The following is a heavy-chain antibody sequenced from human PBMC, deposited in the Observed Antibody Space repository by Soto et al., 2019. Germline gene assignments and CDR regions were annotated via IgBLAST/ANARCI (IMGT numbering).Heavy chain of an antibody. Sequence: QVQVVQSGAEVKKPGASVKLSCKASGYSFTRNHMSWVRQAPGQGLEWMGVINPSSGYTRYAQKFQGRVMMTRDLATSTVYMEVSSLTSEDTAVYYCATPDVMDVWGQGTTVTVSS. J-gene: IGHJ6*02. CDR1: GYSFTRNH. CDR3: ATPDVMDV. V-gene: IGHV1-46*01. CDR2: INPSSGYT.